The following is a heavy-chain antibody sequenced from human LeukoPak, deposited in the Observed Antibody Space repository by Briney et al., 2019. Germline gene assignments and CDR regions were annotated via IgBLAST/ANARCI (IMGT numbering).Heavy chain of an antibody. D-gene: IGHD3-3*01. J-gene: IGHJ4*02. CDR2: INPNSGGT. V-gene: IGHV1-2*02. Sequence: ASVKVSCKASGYTFTGYYMHWVRQAPGQGLEWMGWINPNSGGTNYAQKFQGRVTMTRDTSISAAYMELSRLRSDDTAVYSCASTQPDYDFWSGYYGYWGQGTLVTVSS. CDR1: GYTFTGYY. CDR3: ASTQPDYDFWSGYYGY.